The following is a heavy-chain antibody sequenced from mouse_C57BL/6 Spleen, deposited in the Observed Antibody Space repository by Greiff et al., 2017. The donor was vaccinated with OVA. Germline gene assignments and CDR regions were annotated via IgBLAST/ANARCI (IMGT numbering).Heavy chain of an antibody. Sequence: VQLQQPGAELVKPGASVKLSCKASGYTFTSYWMHWVKQRPGRGLEWIGRLAPNSGGTKSNEKFKSKATLTVDKPSSTAYMQLSSLTSEDSAVYYCARQAYDSMYYAMDYWGQGTSVTVSS. CDR1: GYTFTSYW. J-gene: IGHJ4*01. D-gene: IGHD2-5*01. V-gene: IGHV1-72*01. CDR3: ARQAYDSMYYAMDY. CDR2: LAPNSGGT.